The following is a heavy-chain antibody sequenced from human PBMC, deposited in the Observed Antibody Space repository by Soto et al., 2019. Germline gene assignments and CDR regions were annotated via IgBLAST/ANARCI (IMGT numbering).Heavy chain of an antibody. CDR2: INPSGGST. D-gene: IGHD2-2*01. CDR1: GYTFTSYY. J-gene: IGHJ3*02. CDR3: AREGRYCTSASCKHDAFDI. V-gene: IGHV1-46*01. Sequence: QVHLVQSGAEVKEPGASVKVSCKASGYTFTSYYIHWVRQAPGQGLEWMGMINPSGGSTNYAQKFQCRVTMTRDTSTSTVYVELSSLRSEDTAVYYCAREGRYCTSASCKHDAFDIWGQGTMVTVSS.